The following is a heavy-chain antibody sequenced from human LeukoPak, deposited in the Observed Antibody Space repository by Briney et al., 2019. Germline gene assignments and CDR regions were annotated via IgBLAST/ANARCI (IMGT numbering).Heavy chain of an antibody. CDR2: INHSGST. J-gene: IGHJ6*02. V-gene: IGHV4-4*02. D-gene: IGHD4-11*01. CDR1: GGSISSSNW. Sequence: SETLSLTCAVSGGSISSSNWWSWVRQPPGKGLEWIGEINHSGSTNYNPSLKSRVTISVDTSKNQFSLKLSSVTAADTAVYYCARLGYSNSLYYYYGMDVWGQGTTVTVSS. CDR3: ARLGYSNSLYYYYGMDV.